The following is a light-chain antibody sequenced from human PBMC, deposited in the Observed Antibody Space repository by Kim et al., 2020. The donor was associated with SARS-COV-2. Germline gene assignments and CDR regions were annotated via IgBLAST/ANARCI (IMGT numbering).Light chain of an antibody. CDR1: QSISSW. V-gene: IGKV1-5*03. J-gene: IGKJ1*01. CDR3: QQENSYPWT. Sequence: ASVGDRVTSTGRASQSISSWVAWYQQKPGKAPKRRIDKASSVESGVPSRFSGSGSGTEFTLTISSLQPDDFATYYCQQENSYPWTFGQGTKVDIK. CDR2: KAS.